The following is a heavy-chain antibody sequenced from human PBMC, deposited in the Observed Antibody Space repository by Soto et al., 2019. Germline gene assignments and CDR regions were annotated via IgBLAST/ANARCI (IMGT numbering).Heavy chain of an antibody. CDR2: TYYRSKWYN. V-gene: IGHV6-1*01. CDR1: GDSVSSNSAA. Sequence: PSQTLSLTCAISGDSVSSNSAAWNWIRQSPSRGLEWLGRTYYRSKWYNDYAVSVKSRITINPDTSKNQFSLQLNSLTPEDTAVYYCLRDVSGWSIAAAGPFDCWGKVTLVTVAS. D-gene: IGHD6-13*01. CDR3: LRDVSGWSIAAAGPFDC. J-gene: IGHJ4*02.